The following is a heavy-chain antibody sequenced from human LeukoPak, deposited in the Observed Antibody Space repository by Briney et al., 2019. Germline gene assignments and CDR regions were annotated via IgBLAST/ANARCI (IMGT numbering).Heavy chain of an antibody. CDR3: GAGHPRVDY. V-gene: IGHV1-18*04. CDR1: GYNFDRYG. J-gene: IGHJ4*02. CDR2: TSTYNDGK. Sequence: ASVKVSCKGSGYNFDRYGVNWVRQAPGQGLEWMGWTSTYNDGKNYAQSLQGRITMTTDTSTNTAYMELSSLRSDDTAVYYCGAGHPRVDYWGQGTLVTVSS.